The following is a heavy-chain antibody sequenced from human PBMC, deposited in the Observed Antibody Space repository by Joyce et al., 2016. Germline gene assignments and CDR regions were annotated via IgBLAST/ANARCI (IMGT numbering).Heavy chain of an antibody. J-gene: IGHJ4*02. CDR2: ISAYNGNT. Sequence: QVQLTQSGDEVKKPGASVKVACKASNYDFRSHGISWVRQAPGQGLEWMGWISAYNGNTRYAQKFQDRVTMPTETSTTTVYMELGSLKSDDTARYYCAREGMATVPLEFWGQGTQVTVSS. D-gene: IGHD5-24*01. CDR3: AREGMATVPLEF. V-gene: IGHV1-18*04. CDR1: NYDFRSHG.